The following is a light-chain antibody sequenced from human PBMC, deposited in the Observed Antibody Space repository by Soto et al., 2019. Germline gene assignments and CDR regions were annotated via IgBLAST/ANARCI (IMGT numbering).Light chain of an antibody. J-gene: IGKJ4*01. CDR2: DAS. CDR3: QQRSNWPLT. Sequence: EIVLTQSPATLSLSPGERATLSCRASQSVSSYLAWYHQKPGQAPRLLIYDASNRATGIPARFSGSGSWTDFTLTISSLEPEDFAVYYCQQRSNWPLTFGGGTKVEIK. CDR1: QSVSSY. V-gene: IGKV3-11*01.